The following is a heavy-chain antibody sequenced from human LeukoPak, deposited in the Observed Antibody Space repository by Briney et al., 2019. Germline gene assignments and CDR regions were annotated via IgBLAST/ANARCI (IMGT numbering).Heavy chain of an antibody. Sequence: SETLSLTCTVSGGSISSYYWSWIRQPPVKGLEWIGYIYYSGSTNYNPSLKSRVTISVDTSKNQFSLKLSSVTAADTAVYYCARAVRSPWIQYYYGMDVWGQGTTVTVSS. J-gene: IGHJ6*02. V-gene: IGHV4-59*01. D-gene: IGHD5-18*01. CDR3: ARAVRSPWIQYYYGMDV. CDR2: IYYSGST. CDR1: GGSISSYY.